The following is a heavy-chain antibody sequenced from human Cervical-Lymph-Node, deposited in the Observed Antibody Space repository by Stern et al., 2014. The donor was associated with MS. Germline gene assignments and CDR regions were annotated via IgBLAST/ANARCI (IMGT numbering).Heavy chain of an antibody. CDR2: MDWDDEK. Sequence: QVTLKESGPALVKPTQTLTLTCTFSGFSLTTTGMRVSWIRQPPGKALEWLARMDWDDEKFYSTARKTRLTISKDTSKNQVVLTMTNMEPVDTGTYYCARTTYDVEVWGPGTTVTVTS. V-gene: IGHV2-70*04. CDR3: ARTTYDVEV. CDR1: GFSLTTTGMR. J-gene: IGHJ6*02.